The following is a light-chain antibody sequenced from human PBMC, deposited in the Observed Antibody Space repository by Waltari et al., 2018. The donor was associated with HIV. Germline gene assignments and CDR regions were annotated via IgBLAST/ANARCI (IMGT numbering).Light chain of an antibody. J-gene: IGLJ2*01. CDR1: HIARKS. V-gene: IGLV3-21*04. CDR3: QVWDSASDHVL. CDR2: YDT. Sequence: SSRLTQPPSVSVAPGETATITCGALHIARKSVHWYQQKAGQAPVVVLSYDTDRPAGIPERFSGFNSGHSATLIISRVGAGDEADYYCQVWDSASDHVLFGGGTRLTVL.